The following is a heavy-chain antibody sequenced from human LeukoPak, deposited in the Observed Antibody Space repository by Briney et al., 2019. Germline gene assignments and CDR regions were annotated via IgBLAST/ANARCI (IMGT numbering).Heavy chain of an antibody. CDR1: GFSVSGTH. J-gene: IGHJ5*02. V-gene: IGHV3-53*01. CDR2: MYTGGTT. CDR3: AKDEATSGGGLAP. D-gene: IGHD3-16*01. Sequence: GGSLRLSCAASGFSVSGTHMSWVRQAPGKGLEWVSAMYTGGTTYYADSVQGRFTIYRDNSKNTLYLQMNSLRAEDTAVYYCAKDEATSGGGLAPWGQGTLVSVSS.